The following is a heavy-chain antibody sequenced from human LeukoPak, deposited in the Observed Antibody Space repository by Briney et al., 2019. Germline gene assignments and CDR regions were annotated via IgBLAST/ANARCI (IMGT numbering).Heavy chain of an antibody. J-gene: IGHJ4*02. Sequence: AASVKVSCKASGGTFSSYGISWVRQAPGQGLEWMGWISAYNGNTNYAQKLQGRVTMTTDTSTSTAYMELRSLRSDDTAVYYCARVPATAIVYYFDYWGQGTLVTVSS. D-gene: IGHD2-2*02. CDR1: GGTFSSYG. V-gene: IGHV1-18*01. CDR2: ISAYNGNT. CDR3: ARVPATAIVYYFDY.